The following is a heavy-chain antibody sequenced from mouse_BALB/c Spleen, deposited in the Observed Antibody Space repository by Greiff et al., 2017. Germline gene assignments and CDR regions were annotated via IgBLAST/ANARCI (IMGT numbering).Heavy chain of an antibody. V-gene: IGHV5-12-1*01. Sequence: EVKLMESGGGLVKPGGSLKLSCAASGFAFSSYDMSWVRQTPEKRLEWVAYISSGGGSTYYPDTVKGRFTISRDNAKNTLYLQMSSLKSEDTAMYYCARQGYDYDGFAYWGQGTLVTVSA. CDR2: ISSGGGST. D-gene: IGHD2-4*01. J-gene: IGHJ3*01. CDR1: GFAFSSYD. CDR3: ARQGYDYDGFAY.